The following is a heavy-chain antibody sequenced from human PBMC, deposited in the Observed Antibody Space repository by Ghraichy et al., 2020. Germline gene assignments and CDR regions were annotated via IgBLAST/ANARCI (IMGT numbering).Heavy chain of an antibody. Sequence: SETLSLTCTVSGGSISSSSYFWGWIRQPPGKGLEWIGSIYYRGNTYYNPPLKSRVTISVDMSKNQFSLKLSSVTAADTAVYYCARISPSFGGVTRARVFTEFDYLGQGTLVTVSS. D-gene: IGHD3-16*01. V-gene: IGHV4-39*01. CDR2: IYYRGNT. CDR1: GGSISSSSYF. CDR3: ARISPSFGGVTRARVFTEFDY. J-gene: IGHJ4*02.